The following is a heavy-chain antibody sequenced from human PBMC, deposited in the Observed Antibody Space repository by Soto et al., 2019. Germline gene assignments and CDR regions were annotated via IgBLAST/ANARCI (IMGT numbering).Heavy chain of an antibody. CDR3: ARLASGNTIFGVVIRPYYYYGMDV. Sequence: ASVKVSCKASGYTFTSYDINWVRQATGQGLEWMGWMNPNSGNTGYAQKFQGRVTMTRNTSISTAYMEMSSLRSEDTAVYYCARLASGNTIFGVVIRPYYYYGMDVWGQGTTVTVSS. CDR2: MNPNSGNT. CDR1: GYTFTSYD. V-gene: IGHV1-8*01. D-gene: IGHD3-3*01. J-gene: IGHJ6*02.